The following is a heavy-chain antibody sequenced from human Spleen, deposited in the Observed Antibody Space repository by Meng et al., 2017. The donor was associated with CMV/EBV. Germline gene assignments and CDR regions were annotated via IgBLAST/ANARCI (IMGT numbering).Heavy chain of an antibody. Sequence: FSSYAISWVRQAPGQGLEWMGRIIPIFGTANYAQKFEDRVTINTDESTSTAYMELSSLRSEDTAMYYCAREIESVAVAGSSASGWFDPWGQGTLVTVSS. V-gene: IGHV1-69*05. J-gene: IGHJ5*02. CDR3: AREIESVAVAGSSASGWFDP. CDR1: FSSYA. CDR2: IIPIFGTA. D-gene: IGHD6-19*01.